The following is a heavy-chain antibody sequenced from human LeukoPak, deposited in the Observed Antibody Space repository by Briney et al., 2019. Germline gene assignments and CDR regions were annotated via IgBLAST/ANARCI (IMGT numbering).Heavy chain of an antibody. Sequence: GGSLRLSCAAPGFTFSSYAMSWVRQAPGKGLEWVSAISGSGGSTYYADSVKGRFTISRDNSKNTLYLQMNSLRAEDTAVYYCAKDPYSRRNWGPRGGAFDYWGQGTLDTVSS. CDR3: AKDPYSRRNWGPRGGAFDY. V-gene: IGHV3-23*01. CDR1: GFTFSSYA. CDR2: ISGSGGST. D-gene: IGHD7-27*01. J-gene: IGHJ4*02.